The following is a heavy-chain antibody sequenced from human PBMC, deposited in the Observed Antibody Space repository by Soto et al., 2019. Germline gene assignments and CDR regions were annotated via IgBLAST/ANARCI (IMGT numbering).Heavy chain of an antibody. V-gene: IGHV3-30*18. CDR3: AKDSFEWELLPDY. Sequence: QVQLVESGGGVVQPGRSLRLSCAASGFTFSSYGMHWVRQAPGKGLEWVAVISYDGSNKYYADSVKGRFTISRDNSKNTLYLQMNSLRAEDTAVYYCAKDSFEWELLPDYWGQGTLVTVSS. CDR1: GFTFSSYG. D-gene: IGHD1-26*01. J-gene: IGHJ4*02. CDR2: ISYDGSNK.